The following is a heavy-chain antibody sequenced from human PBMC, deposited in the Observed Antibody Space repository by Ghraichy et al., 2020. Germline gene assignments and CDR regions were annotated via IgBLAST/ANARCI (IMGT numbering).Heavy chain of an antibody. Sequence: GESLNISCAASGFTFSSYAMSWVRQAPGKGLEWVSAISGSGGSTYYADSVKGRFTISRDNSKNTLYLQMNSLRAEDTAVYYCAKVGDSSGWYPDYWGQGTLVTVSS. CDR2: ISGSGGST. D-gene: IGHD6-19*01. V-gene: IGHV3-23*01. CDR1: GFTFSSYA. CDR3: AKVGDSSGWYPDY. J-gene: IGHJ4*02.